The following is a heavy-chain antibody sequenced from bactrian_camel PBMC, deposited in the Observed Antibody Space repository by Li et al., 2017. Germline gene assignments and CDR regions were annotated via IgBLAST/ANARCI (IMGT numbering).Heavy chain of an antibody. V-gene: IGHV3S40*01. CDR3: AKEQIPWSADH. J-gene: IGHJ4*01. D-gene: IGHD1*01. Sequence: VQLVESGGGLVQPGGSVRLSCAASGFTFSSYAMGWVRLPPGKGLEWVSGINSDGTNAYYRDSLKGRFTISRDDAKNTLYLQLNSLETEDTAIYYCAKEQIPWSADHWGQGTQVTVS. CDR2: INSDGTNA. CDR1: GFTFSSYA.